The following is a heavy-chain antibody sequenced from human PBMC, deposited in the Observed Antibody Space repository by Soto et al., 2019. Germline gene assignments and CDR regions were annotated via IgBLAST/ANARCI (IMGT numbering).Heavy chain of an antibody. J-gene: IGHJ4*02. V-gene: IGHV3-23*01. CDR2: ITATGDRT. CDR1: GFTFDNDA. D-gene: IGHD3-22*01. CDR3: ATMNGYFEY. Sequence: GGSLRLSCAASGFTFDNDAMHWVRQAPGKGLEWVSAITATGDRTYYADSVTGRFTISRDNSKKTHYLQMTSLRAEDTAMYYCATMNGYFEYWGQGTPVNVSS.